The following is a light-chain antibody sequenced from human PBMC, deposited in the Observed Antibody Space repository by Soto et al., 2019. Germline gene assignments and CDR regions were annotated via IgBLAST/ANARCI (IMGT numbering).Light chain of an antibody. J-gene: IGLJ1*01. Sequence: QSVLTQPASVSGSPGQSITISCTGTSSDFGGYNYVSWYQQHPGKAPKIIIYEVTNRPSGLSNRFSGSKSGNTASLTISGLQAEDDADYYCSSFTSRFTFNYIFGTGTKVTVL. CDR3: SSFTSRFTFNYI. V-gene: IGLV2-14*01. CDR1: SSDFGGYNY. CDR2: EVT.